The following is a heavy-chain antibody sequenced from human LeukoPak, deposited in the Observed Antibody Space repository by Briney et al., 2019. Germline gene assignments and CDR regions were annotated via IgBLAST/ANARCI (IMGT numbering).Heavy chain of an antibody. V-gene: IGHV4-59*08. Sequence: SETLSLTCTVSGDSIINYYWSWIRQSSGKGLEWIGYIYYSGSTKYNPSLKSRVTISVDTSKNQFSLKLSSVTAADTAVYYCARHRGSGSPYFDYWGQGTLVTVSS. J-gene: IGHJ4*02. CDR1: GDSIINYY. CDR2: IYYSGST. CDR3: ARHRGSGSPYFDY. D-gene: IGHD3-10*01.